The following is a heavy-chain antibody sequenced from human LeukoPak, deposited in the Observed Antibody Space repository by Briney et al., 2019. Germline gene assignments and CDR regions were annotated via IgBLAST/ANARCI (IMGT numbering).Heavy chain of an antibody. J-gene: IGHJ4*02. CDR2: ISAYNGNT. V-gene: IGHV1-18*01. CDR1: GYTFTSYG. D-gene: IGHD6-19*01. CDR3: ARDQTSSGWTGSFDY. Sequence: GASVKVSCKASGYTFTSYGISWVRQAPGQGLEWMGWISAYNGNTNYAQKLQGRVTMTTDKSTSTAYMELRSLRSDDTAVYYCARDQTSSGWTGSFDYWGQGTLVTVSS.